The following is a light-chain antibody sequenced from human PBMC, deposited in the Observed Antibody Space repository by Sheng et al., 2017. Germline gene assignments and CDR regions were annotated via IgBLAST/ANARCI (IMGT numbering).Light chain of an antibody. J-gene: IGLJ3*02. CDR3: QTWGTGGV. CDR2: LNSDGSH. CDR1: SGHSSYA. Sequence: QLVLTQSPSASASLGASVKLTCTLSSGHSSYAIALHQQQPEKGPRYLMKLNSDGSHSKGDGIPDRFSGSSSGAERYLTISSLQSEDEADYYCQTWGTGGVFGGGTKLTVL. V-gene: IGLV4-69*01.